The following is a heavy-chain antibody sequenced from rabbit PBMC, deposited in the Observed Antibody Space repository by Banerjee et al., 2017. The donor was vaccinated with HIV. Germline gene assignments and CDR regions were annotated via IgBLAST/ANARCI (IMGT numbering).Heavy chain of an antibody. J-gene: IGHJ3*01. CDR1: GFTLSSYY. CDR2: IYTGSDST. D-gene: IGHD6-1*01. V-gene: IGHV1S40*01. Sequence: QSLEESGGGLVQPEGSLTLTCTASGFTLSSYYMCWVRQAPGKGLEWIGCIYTGSDSTYYASWAKGRFTISKASSTTVTLQVTSLTAADTATYFCVRTDCIAYGFGLDLWGQGTLVTVS. CDR3: VRTDCIAYGFGLDL.